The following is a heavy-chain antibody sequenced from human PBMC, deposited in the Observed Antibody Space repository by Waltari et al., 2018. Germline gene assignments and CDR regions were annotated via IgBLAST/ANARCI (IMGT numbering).Heavy chain of an antibody. CDR3: ARGPHIVGATGPPGQVDY. Sequence: QVQLVQSGAEVKKPGASVKVSCKASGYTFISYDINWVRQATGQGLEWMGWMNPNSGKTGSAQKCQGRVTMTRNTSISTAYMERSSLRSEDTAVYYCARGPHIVGATGPPGQVDYWGQGTLVTVSS. V-gene: IGHV1-8*01. D-gene: IGHD1-26*01. CDR1: GYTFISYD. CDR2: MNPNSGKT. J-gene: IGHJ4*02.